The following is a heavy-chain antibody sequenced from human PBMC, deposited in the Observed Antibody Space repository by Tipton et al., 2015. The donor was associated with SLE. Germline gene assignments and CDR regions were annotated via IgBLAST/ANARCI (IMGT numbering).Heavy chain of an antibody. V-gene: IGHV3-11*01. CDR2: ITSSGTTI. CDR3: AMGVSRYSSGLAY. CDR1: GFTFSDYY. J-gene: IGHJ4*02. Sequence: QVQLVQSGGGLVKPGGSLRLSCAASGFTFSDYYMSWIRQAPGKGLEWVSHITSSGTTIYYADSVKGRFTISRDNSKNTLYLQMNSLRAEDTAVYFCAMGVSRYSSGLAYWGQGTLVTVSS. D-gene: IGHD6-19*01.